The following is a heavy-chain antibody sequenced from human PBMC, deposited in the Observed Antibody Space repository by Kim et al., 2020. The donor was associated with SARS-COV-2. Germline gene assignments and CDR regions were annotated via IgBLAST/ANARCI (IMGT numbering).Heavy chain of an antibody. CDR3: AKDSVAGTRRHDY. D-gene: IGHD6-19*01. J-gene: IGHJ4*02. CDR2: ISGGGRTV. V-gene: IGHV3-23*01. Sequence: GGSLRLSCAASGLTFSSFGMSWVRQVPGKGLEWVSAISGGGRTVYYADSVRGRFTISRDNSENTLYLQMNNLRAEDTAVYHCAKDSVAGTRRHDYWGRGTLVTVSS. CDR1: GLTFSSFG.